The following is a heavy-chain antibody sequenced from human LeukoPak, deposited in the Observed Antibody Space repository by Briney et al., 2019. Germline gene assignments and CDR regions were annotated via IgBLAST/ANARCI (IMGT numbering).Heavy chain of an antibody. J-gene: IGHJ4*02. V-gene: IGHV3-23*01. D-gene: IGHD2-15*01. Sequence: PGGSLRPSCAASGFTFSNYAMTWVRQAPGKGLEWVSAISGSGDSTYYADSVKGRFTISRDNSKNTLYLQMNSLRAEDTAVYYCAKGRGYCTGGSCHSERWGQGTLVTVSS. CDR2: ISGSGDST. CDR3: AKGRGYCTGGSCHSER. CDR1: GFTFSNYA.